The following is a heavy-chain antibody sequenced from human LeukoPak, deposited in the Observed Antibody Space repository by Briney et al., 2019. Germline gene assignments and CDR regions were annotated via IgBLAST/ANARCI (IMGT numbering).Heavy chain of an antibody. D-gene: IGHD3-3*01. Sequence: GGSLRLSCAASGFTFSSYWMSWVRQAPGKGLEWVANIKQDGSEKYYVDSVKGRFTISRDNAKNSLYLQMNSLRAEDTAVYYCARSLLYYDFWSGYPTYYMDVWGKGTTVTVSS. V-gene: IGHV3-7*01. CDR2: IKQDGSEK. CDR3: ARSLLYYDFWSGYPTYYMDV. CDR1: GFTFSSYW. J-gene: IGHJ6*03.